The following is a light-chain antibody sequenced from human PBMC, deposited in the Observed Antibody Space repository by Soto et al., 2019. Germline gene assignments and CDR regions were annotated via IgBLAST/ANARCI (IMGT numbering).Light chain of an antibody. CDR1: QSIGTW. J-gene: IGKJ1*01. CDR3: QHYNSYPCT. CDR2: DAS. V-gene: IGKV1-5*01. Sequence: DIQMTQSPSTLSAPAGDRVTITCRASQSIGTWLVWYQQKPGKAPKVLIYDASSLESGVPSRFSGSGSGTEFTLTISSLQPDDLATYYCQHYNSYPCTFGQGTKVEIK.